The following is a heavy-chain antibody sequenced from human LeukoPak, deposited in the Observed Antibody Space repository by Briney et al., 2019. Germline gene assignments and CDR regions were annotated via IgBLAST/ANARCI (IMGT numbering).Heavy chain of an antibody. CDR3: AKEIYGDSTGGRFQH. D-gene: IGHD4-17*01. J-gene: IGHJ1*01. CDR1: GFTFSSYT. Sequence: PGGSLRLSCAASGFTFSSYTMNWVRQAPGKGLEWVSVISGSGGSTYYADSVKGRFTISRDNSKNTLYLQMKSLRAEDTAVYYCAKEIYGDSTGGRFQHWGQGTLDTVSS. CDR2: ISGSGGST. V-gene: IGHV3-23*01.